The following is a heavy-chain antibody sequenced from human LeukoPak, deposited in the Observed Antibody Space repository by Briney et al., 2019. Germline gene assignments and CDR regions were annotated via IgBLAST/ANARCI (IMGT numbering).Heavy chain of an antibody. D-gene: IGHD3-22*01. CDR2: IKSKTDGGTT. V-gene: IGHV3-15*01. CDR1: GFTFSNAW. J-gene: IGHJ4*02. CDR3: TTEYYYDSSGYRTFDY. Sequence: PGGSLRLSCAASGFTFSNAWTSWVRQAPEKGLEWVGRIKSKTDGGTTDYAAPVKGRFTITRDDSKNTLYLQMNSLKTEDTAVYYCTTEYYYDSSGYRTFDYWGQGTLVTVSS.